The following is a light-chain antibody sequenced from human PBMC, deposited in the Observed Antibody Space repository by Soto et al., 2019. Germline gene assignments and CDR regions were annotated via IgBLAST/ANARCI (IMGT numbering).Light chain of an antibody. V-gene: IGLV2-14*01. CDR2: DVN. CDR1: SSDVGGYNY. Sequence: QSALTQPASVSGSSGQPITISCTGTSSDVGGYNYVSWYQKHPGKAPKLMIYDVNNRPSGVSNRFSGSKSGNTASLTISGLQAEDEADYYCTSYTSSSTYVFGTGTKVTV. J-gene: IGLJ1*01. CDR3: TSYTSSSTYV.